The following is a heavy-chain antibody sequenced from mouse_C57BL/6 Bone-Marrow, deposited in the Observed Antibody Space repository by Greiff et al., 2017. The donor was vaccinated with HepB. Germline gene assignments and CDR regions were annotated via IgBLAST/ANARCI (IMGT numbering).Heavy chain of an antibody. CDR2: IDPSDSYT. J-gene: IGHJ2*01. Sequence: VQLQQPGAELVKPGASVKLSCKASGYTFTSYWMQWVKQRPGQGLEWIGEIDPSDSYTNYNQKFKGKATLTVDTSSSTAYMQLSSLTSEDSAVYYCARGIYYYGSSYLYYFDYWGQGTTLTVSS. V-gene: IGHV1-50*01. CDR1: GYTFTSYW. CDR3: ARGIYYYGSSYLYYFDY. D-gene: IGHD1-1*01.